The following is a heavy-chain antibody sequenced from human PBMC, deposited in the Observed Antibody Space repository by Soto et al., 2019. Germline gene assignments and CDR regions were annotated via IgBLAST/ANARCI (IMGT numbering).Heavy chain of an antibody. D-gene: IGHD3-10*01. Sequence: ASVKVSCKASGYTFTNYGISWVRQAPGQGLEWMGWISTYDGDRNYAQKVQGRVTMTTDTSTTTTYMELRSLRSDDTAVYYCARDLHYYGGGHYDDTFDTWGQCTMVTVSS. CDR3: ARDLHYYGGGHYDDTFDT. V-gene: IGHV1-18*04. CDR1: GYTFTNYG. CDR2: ISTYDGDR. J-gene: IGHJ3*02.